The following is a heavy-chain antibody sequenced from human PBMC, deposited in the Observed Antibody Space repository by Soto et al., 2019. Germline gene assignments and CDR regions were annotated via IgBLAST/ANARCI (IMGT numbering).Heavy chain of an antibody. V-gene: IGHV1-18*01. CDR1: GFNFKQYG. D-gene: IGHD3-3*01. CDR2: ISAYNGDK. CDR3: ARHPYDFWSGYHDNWFDP. J-gene: IGHJ5*02. Sequence: ASVKVSCRTSGFNFKQYGISWVRQAPGQGLEWMGWISAYNGDKNYAQSLQGRVSMTTDTSTNIGYMELRSLTSDDTAVYYCARHPYDFWSGYHDNWFDPWGQGTLVTVSS.